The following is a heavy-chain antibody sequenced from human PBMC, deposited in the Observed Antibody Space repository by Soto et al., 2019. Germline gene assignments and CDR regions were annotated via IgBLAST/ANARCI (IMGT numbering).Heavy chain of an antibody. CDR3: ARGIYCSGGSCPILEYFQH. D-gene: IGHD2-15*01. CDR1: GGSFSGYY. Sequence: QVQLQQWGAGLLKPSETLSLTCAVYGGSFSGYYWSWIRQPPGKGLEWIGEINHSGSTNYNPSLRSRGTISVDTSKNLFSLKLSSVTAADTAVYYCARGIYCSGGSCPILEYFQHWGQGTLVTVSS. CDR2: INHSGST. J-gene: IGHJ1*01. V-gene: IGHV4-34*01.